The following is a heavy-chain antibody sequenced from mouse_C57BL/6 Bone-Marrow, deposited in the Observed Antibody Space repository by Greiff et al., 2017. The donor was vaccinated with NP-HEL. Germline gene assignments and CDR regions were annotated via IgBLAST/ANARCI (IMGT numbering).Heavy chain of an antibody. Sequence: EVKLVESGGGLVQPGGSLSLSCAASGFTFTDYYMSWVRQPPGKALEWLGFIRNKANGYTTEYSASVKGRFTISRDTSQSILYLQMNALGAEDSATYYCARSIYYDYADDPFYAMDYWGQGTSVTVSS. V-gene: IGHV7-3*01. J-gene: IGHJ4*01. CDR3: ARSIYYDYADDPFYAMDY. CDR1: GFTFTDYY. CDR2: IRNKANGYTT. D-gene: IGHD2-4*01.